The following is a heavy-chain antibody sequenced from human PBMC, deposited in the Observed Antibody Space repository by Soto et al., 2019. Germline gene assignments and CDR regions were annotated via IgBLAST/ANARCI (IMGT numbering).Heavy chain of an antibody. CDR1: GFTFSSYG. CDR3: AKGHSSLYQGSGTERYYGMAV. D-gene: IGHD3-10*01. V-gene: IGHV3-30*18. J-gene: IGHJ6*02. Sequence: QVQLVESGGGVVQPGRSLRLSCAASGFTFSSYGMHWVRQAPGKGLEWVAVISYDGSNKYYADSVKGRFTISRDNSENTLYLQMNSLSAEDTAVYYCAKGHSSLYQGSGTERYYGMAVWGQGTTVTVSS. CDR2: ISYDGSNK.